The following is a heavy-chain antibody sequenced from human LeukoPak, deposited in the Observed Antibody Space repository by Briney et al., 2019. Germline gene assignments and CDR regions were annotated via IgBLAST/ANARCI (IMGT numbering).Heavy chain of an antibody. V-gene: IGHV3-23*01. CDR2: ISGSGGST. Sequence: GGSLRLSCAASGFTFSSYAMSWVRQAPGRGLEWVSAISGSGGSTYYADSVKGRFTISRDNSKNTLYLQMNSLRAEDTAVYYCATAKYQLLPYFDYWGQGTLVTVSS. CDR3: ATAKYQLLPYFDY. D-gene: IGHD2-2*01. CDR1: GFTFSSYA. J-gene: IGHJ4*02.